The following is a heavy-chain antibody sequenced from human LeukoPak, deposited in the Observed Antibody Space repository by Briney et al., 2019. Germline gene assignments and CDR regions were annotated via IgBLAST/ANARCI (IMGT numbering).Heavy chain of an antibody. J-gene: IGHJ4*02. CDR3: AKDTRGDYGWDFDY. CDR1: GFTFSNYA. D-gene: IGHD3-10*01. Sequence: PGGSLRLSCAASGFTFSNYAMHWARQAPGKGLEWVAFIRYDGSNKYYADSVKGRFTISRDNSKNTLYLQMNSLRAEDAAVYYCAKDTRGDYGWDFDYWGQGTLVTVSS. CDR2: IRYDGSNK. V-gene: IGHV3-30*02.